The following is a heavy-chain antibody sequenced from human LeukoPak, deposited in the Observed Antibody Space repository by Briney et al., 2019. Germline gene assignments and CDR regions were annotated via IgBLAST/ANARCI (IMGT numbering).Heavy chain of an antibody. Sequence: TGGSLRLSCAASGFTFSSYSMHWVRQAPGKGLEWVSPISTRMSKNYADSVKGRFTISRDNAKNSLDLQMDSLRDEDTAVYYCARDSRSIAVSKGGLDYWGQGTPVTVSS. D-gene: IGHD6-6*01. CDR1: GFTFSSYS. CDR3: ARDSRSIAVSKGGLDY. J-gene: IGHJ4*02. V-gene: IGHV3-21*01. CDR2: ISTRMSK.